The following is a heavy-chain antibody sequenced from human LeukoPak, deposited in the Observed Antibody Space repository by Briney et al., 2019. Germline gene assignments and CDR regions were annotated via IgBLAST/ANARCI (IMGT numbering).Heavy chain of an antibody. Sequence: GGSLRLSCAASGFIFSNYEINWVRQAPGKGLEWVSYISTSGNDKYYADSVKGRFTISRDNAKNSLYLQLNSLRADDTAVYYCARGALWVLDYWGQGTLVTVSS. CDR1: GFIFSNYE. CDR2: ISTSGNDK. D-gene: IGHD3-16*01. V-gene: IGHV3-48*03. J-gene: IGHJ4*02. CDR3: ARGALWVLDY.